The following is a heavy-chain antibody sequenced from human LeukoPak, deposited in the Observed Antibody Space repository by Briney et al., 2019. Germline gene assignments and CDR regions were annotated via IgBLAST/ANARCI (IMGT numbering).Heavy chain of an antibody. CDR3: ARGGMATFY. CDR1: GGSISSYY. J-gene: IGHJ4*02. Sequence: SETLSLTCTVSGGSISSYYWSWIRQPPGKGLEWIGYIYYSGSTNYKPSLKSRVTISVDTSKNQFSLKLSSVTAADTAVYYCARGGMATFYWGQGTLVTVSS. CDR2: IYYSGST. V-gene: IGHV4-59*01. D-gene: IGHD5-24*01.